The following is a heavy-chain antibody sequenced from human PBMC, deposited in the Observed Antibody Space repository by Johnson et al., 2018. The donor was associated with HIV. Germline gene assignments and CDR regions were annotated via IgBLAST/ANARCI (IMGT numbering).Heavy chain of an antibody. D-gene: IGHD3-10*01. CDR2: IRYDGSNK. Sequence: VQLVESGGGVVQPGRSLRLSCAASGFTFSSYGMHWVRQAPGKGLEWVAFIRYDGSNKYYADSVKGRFTISRDNSKNTLYLQMNSLRAEDTAVYYCANSIVRGVIGAFDIWGQGTMVTVSS. V-gene: IGHV3-30*02. CDR1: GFTFSSYG. J-gene: IGHJ3*02. CDR3: ANSIVRGVIGAFDI.